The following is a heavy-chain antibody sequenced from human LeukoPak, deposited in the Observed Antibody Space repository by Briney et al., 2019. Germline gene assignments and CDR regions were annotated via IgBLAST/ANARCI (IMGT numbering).Heavy chain of an antibody. Sequence: SETLSLTCTVSGGSISSYYWTWIRQPPGRRLERIGYIYYSGSTNYNPSLKSRVTISVDTSKNQFSLKLRSVTAADTAVYYCARGGGAFDIWGHGTMVTVSS. J-gene: IGHJ3*02. V-gene: IGHV4-59*12. CDR2: IYYSGST. CDR1: GGSISSYY. CDR3: ARGGGAFDI.